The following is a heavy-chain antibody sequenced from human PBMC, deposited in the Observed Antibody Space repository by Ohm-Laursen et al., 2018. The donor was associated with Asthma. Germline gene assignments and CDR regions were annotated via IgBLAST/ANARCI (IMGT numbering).Heavy chain of an antibody. D-gene: IGHD1-1*01. CDR3: AVRTTSAGFDV. J-gene: IGHJ6*02. CDR2: ITSYSSTT. CDR1: GFTFSSYS. Sequence: GSLRLSCAASGFTFSSYSMNWVRQAPGKGLEWVSYITSYSSTTYYADSVKGRFTISRDNAKNSLYLQMNSLRSQDTAVYYCAVRTTSAGFDVLGQGTTVTVSS. V-gene: IGHV3-48*01.